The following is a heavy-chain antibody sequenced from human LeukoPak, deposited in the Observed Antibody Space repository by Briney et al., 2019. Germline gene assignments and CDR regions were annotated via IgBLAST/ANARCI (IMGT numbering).Heavy chain of an antibody. CDR3: ARLRGGVQLWGD. D-gene: IGHD3-10*01. CDR1: SGSFSSSSYF. Sequence: SKTLSLTCTVSSGSFSSSSYFCGWIRQSPGMGLEWIATINYSGTTYYNPSLKSRVTTSVDTSRNQFSLKLTSGPAADTAVYYCARLRGGVQLWGDWGQGALVTVSS. V-gene: IGHV4-39*01. CDR2: INYSGTT. J-gene: IGHJ4*01.